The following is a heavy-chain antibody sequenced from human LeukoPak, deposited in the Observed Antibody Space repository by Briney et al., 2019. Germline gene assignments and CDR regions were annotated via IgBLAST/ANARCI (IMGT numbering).Heavy chain of an antibody. V-gene: IGHV1-8*01. CDR3: AGAYCGGDCYSGRTFDI. CDR1: GYTFTSYD. Sequence: ASVKVSCKASGYTFTSYDIIWVRQATGQGLEWMGWMNPNTGYTGYAHQFQGRITMTRNTAISTAYMDLSSLNSQDTAVYYCAGAYCGGDCYSGRTFDIWGQGTMVTVSS. CDR2: MNPNTGYT. J-gene: IGHJ3*02. D-gene: IGHD2-21*02.